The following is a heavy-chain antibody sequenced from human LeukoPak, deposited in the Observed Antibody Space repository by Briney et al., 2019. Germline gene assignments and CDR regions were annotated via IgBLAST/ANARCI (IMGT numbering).Heavy chain of an antibody. Sequence: GGSLRLSCAASGFTVSSNYMSWVRQAPGKGLEWVSVFYSGGGTYSADSVKGRFTISRDNSKNTLFLQMNSLRAEDTAVYYCARAPLPPIIGGPTVYFDYWGQGTLVTVSS. CDR1: GFTVSSNY. D-gene: IGHD3-3*01. V-gene: IGHV3-53*01. J-gene: IGHJ4*02. CDR3: ARAPLPPIIGGPTVYFDY. CDR2: FYSGGGT.